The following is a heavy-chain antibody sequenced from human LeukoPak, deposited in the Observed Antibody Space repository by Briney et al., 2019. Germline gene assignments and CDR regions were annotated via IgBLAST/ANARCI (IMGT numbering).Heavy chain of an antibody. V-gene: IGHV1-18*04. D-gene: IGHD3-10*01. CDR1: GYTFTSYG. J-gene: IGHJ5*02. CDR3: ARDQITMVRGVKNWFDP. CDR2: ISAYNGNT. Sequence: ASVKVSCKASGYTFTSYGISWVRQAPGRGLEWMGWISAYNGNTNYAQKLQGRVTMTTDTSTSTAYMELRSLRSDDTAVYYCARDQITMVRGVKNWFDPWGQGTLVTVSS.